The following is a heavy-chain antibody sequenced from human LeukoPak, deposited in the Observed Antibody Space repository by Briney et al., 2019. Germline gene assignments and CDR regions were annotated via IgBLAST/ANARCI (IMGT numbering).Heavy chain of an antibody. J-gene: IGHJ3*01. Sequence: GGSLRLSCAASGFTFTNVWMSWVRQAPGKGLEWVGRIKSKTDGETTDYAAPVKDRFTVSRDVSKDTLYLQMSSLKAEDTAIYYCTTSAGSYGIDVWGQGTMVTVSS. D-gene: IGHD1-26*01. CDR3: TTSAGSYGIDV. V-gene: IGHV3-15*01. CDR2: IKSKTDGETT. CDR1: GFTFTNVW.